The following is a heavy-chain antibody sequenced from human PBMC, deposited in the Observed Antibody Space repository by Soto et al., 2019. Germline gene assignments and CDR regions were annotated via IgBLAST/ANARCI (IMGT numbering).Heavy chain of an antibody. D-gene: IGHD6-19*01. Sequence: PGGSLRLSCAASGFTFGGSAMHWVRQASGKGLEWVGHIRSKTNSYATAYAESVKGRFTISRDDSMNTAYLQMNSLKTEDTAVYFCTRQTDAVQWLVVPTDYNFDYWGQGTLVTVLL. CDR3: TRQTDAVQWLVVPTDYNFDY. V-gene: IGHV3-73*01. J-gene: IGHJ4*02. CDR2: IRSKTNSYAT. CDR1: GFTFGGSA.